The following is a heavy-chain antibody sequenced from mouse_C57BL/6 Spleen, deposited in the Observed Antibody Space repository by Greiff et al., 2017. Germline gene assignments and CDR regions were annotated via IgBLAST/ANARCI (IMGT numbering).Heavy chain of an antibody. CDR2: INPSTGGT. J-gene: IGHJ4*01. CDR3: AREGGGYGAMDY. D-gene: IGHD2-2*01. V-gene: IGHV1-42*01. Sequence: EVQLQQSGPELVKPGASVKISCKASGYSFTGYYMNWVKQSPEKSLEWIGEINPSTGGTTYNQKFKAKATLTVDKSSSTAYMQLKSLTSEDSAVYYCAREGGGYGAMDYWGQGTSVTVSS. CDR1: GYSFTGYY.